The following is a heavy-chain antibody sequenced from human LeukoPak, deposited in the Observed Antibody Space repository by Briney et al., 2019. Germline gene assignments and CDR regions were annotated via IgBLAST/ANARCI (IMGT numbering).Heavy chain of an antibody. CDR2: ISSSSSTI. D-gene: IGHD6-19*01. V-gene: IGHV3-48*01. Sequence: GGSLRLSCAASGFTFSSYSMNWVRQAPGKGLEWVSYISSSSSTIYYADSVKGRFTISRDNAKNSLYLQMDSLRAEDTAVYYCARDSAGIAVAGDFDYWGQGTLVTVSS. CDR1: GFTFSSYS. CDR3: ARDSAGIAVAGDFDY. J-gene: IGHJ4*02.